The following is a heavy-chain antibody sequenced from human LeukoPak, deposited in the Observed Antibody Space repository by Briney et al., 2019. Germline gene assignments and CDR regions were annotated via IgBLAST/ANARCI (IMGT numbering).Heavy chain of an antibody. CDR1: GFTFSSYR. V-gene: IGHV3-48*01. CDR3: AKAVMYYYDSSGYPTDY. D-gene: IGHD3-22*01. CDR2: ISSSSSTI. Sequence: GGSLRLSCAASGFTFSSYRMNWVRQAPGKGLERVSYISSSSSTIYYADSVKGRFTIPRDNAKNSLYLQMNSLRAEDTAVYYCAKAVMYYYDSSGYPTDYWGQGTLVTVSS. J-gene: IGHJ4*02.